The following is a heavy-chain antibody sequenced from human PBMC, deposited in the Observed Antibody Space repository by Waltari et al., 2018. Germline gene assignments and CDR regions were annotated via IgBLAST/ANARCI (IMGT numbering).Heavy chain of an antibody. J-gene: IGHJ4*02. CDR2: IYYSGGT. CDR3: ALGGGGDYYFDY. D-gene: IGHD3-16*01. Sequence: QLQLQESGPGLVKPSETLSLTCTVSGGSISSSSYYWGWIRQPPGKGLEWIGSIYYSGGTYYNPSLKSRVTISVDTSKNQCSLKLGSVTAADTAVYYWALGGGGDYYFDYWGQGTLVTVSS. CDR1: GGSISSSSYY. V-gene: IGHV4-39*01.